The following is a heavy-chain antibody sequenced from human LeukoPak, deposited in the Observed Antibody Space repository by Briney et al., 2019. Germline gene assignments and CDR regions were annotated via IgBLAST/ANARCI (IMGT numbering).Heavy chain of an antibody. CDR2: FDPEDGET. Sequence: GASVKVSCKVSGSTLSELSMHWVRQAPGKGLEWMGGFDPEDGETLYAQNFQGRVTMTEDTPIDIAHMELSSLRSEDTAVYYCATVTLGTGYYSAFDYWGQGTLVTVSS. V-gene: IGHV1-24*01. J-gene: IGHJ4*02. CDR1: GSTLSELS. CDR3: ATVTLGTGYYSAFDY. D-gene: IGHD3-22*01.